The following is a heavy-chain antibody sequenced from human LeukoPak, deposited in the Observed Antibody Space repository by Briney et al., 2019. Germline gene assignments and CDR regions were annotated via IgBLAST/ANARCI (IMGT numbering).Heavy chain of an antibody. CDR3: ARGGRDYYDSSGDSIDY. V-gene: IGHV4-34*01. Sequence: SETLSLTCAVYGGSFSGYYWSWIRQPPGKGLEWIGEINHSGNSNYNPSLKSRVTISVDTSKNQFSLKLSSVTAADTAVYYCARGGRDYYDSSGDSIDYWGQGTLVTVSS. J-gene: IGHJ4*02. D-gene: IGHD3-22*01. CDR2: INHSGNS. CDR1: GGSFSGYY.